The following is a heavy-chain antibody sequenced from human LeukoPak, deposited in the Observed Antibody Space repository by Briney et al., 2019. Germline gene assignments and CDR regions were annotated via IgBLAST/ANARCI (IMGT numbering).Heavy chain of an antibody. D-gene: IGHD6-19*01. CDR2: ISGSGSNT. V-gene: IGHV3-23*01. CDR1: GFTFSNYA. Sequence: GGSLRRSCAAAGFTFSNYAMGWVRQAPGKGLEWVSGISGSGSNTYYADSVRGRFTISRDNSKNTLYLQMNSLRAEDTAVYYCAKDREGSGWKPRTYYYGMDVWGQGTTVTVSS. CDR3: AKDREGSGWKPRTYYYGMDV. J-gene: IGHJ6*02.